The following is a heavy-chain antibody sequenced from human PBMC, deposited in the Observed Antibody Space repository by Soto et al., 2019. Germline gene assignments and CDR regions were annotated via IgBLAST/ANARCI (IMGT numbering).Heavy chain of an antibody. V-gene: IGHV3-23*01. D-gene: IGHD3-10*01. CDR1: GFTFSSYA. CDR3: ARRFGGFDY. CDR2: ISGSGGNT. J-gene: IGHJ4*02. Sequence: EVQLLESGGGLVQPGGSLRLSCAASGFTFSSYAMSWVRQGPGKGLEWVSSISGSGGNTYYADSVKGRFTISRDNSKNTLFLQMNSLRAEDTAVYYCARRFGGFDYWGQGTLVTVSS.